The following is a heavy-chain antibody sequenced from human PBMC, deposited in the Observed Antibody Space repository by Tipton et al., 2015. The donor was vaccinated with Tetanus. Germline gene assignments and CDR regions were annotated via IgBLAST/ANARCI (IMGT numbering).Heavy chain of an antibody. CDR3: AREVSGWVSGLGNWFDP. Sequence: TLSLTCAVYGGSFSGYYWSWIRQPPGKGLEWIGEINHSGSTNYNPSLKSRVTISVDTSKNQFSLKLSSVTAADTAVYYCAREVSGWVSGLGNWFDPWGQGTLVTVSS. J-gene: IGHJ5*02. CDR2: INHSGST. D-gene: IGHD3/OR15-3a*01. V-gene: IGHV4-34*01. CDR1: GGSFSGYY.